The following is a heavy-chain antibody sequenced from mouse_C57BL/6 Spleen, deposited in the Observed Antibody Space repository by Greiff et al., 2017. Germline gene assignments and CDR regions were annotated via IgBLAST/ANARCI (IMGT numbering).Heavy chain of an antibody. V-gene: IGHV1-15*01. D-gene: IGHD1-1*01. J-gene: IGHJ1*03. CDR3: TRGSSYPHWYFDV. CDR2: IDPETGGT. CDR1: GYTFTDYE. Sequence: QVQLQQSGAELVRPGASVTLSCKASGYTFTDYEMHWVKQTPVHGLEWIGAIDPETGGTAYNQKVKGKAILTADKSSSTAYMALRSLTSEDSAVDYCTRGSSYPHWYFDVWGTGTTVTVSS.